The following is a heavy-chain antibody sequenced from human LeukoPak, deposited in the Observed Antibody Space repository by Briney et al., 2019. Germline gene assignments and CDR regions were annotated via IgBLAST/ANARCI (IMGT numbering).Heavy chain of an antibody. CDR2: ISGSGGST. V-gene: IGHV3-23*01. Sequence: QPGGSLRLSCAASGFTFSSYAMSWVRQAPGKGLEGVSAISGSGGSTYYADSVKGRFTISRDNSKNTLYLQMNSLRAEDTAVYYCAKAGSSRTAPFGYWGQGTLVTVSS. CDR3: AKAGSSRTAPFGY. D-gene: IGHD2-2*01. CDR1: GFTFSSYA. J-gene: IGHJ4*02.